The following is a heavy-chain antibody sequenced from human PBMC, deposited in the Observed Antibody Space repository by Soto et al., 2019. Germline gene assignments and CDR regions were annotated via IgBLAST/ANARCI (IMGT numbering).Heavy chain of an antibody. Sequence: QPGGSLRLSCAASGFTFSSYEMSWVRQAPGKGLEWVSYISSSGSTIYYADSVKGRFTISRDNAKNSLYLQMSSLRAEDTAVYYCARPTTVYYGMDVWGQGTTVTVSS. CDR3: ARPTTVYYGMDV. J-gene: IGHJ6*02. V-gene: IGHV3-48*03. CDR2: ISSSGSTI. CDR1: GFTFSSYE. D-gene: IGHD4-4*01.